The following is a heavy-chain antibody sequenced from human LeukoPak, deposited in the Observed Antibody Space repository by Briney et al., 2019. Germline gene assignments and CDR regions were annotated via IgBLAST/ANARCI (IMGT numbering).Heavy chain of an antibody. J-gene: IGHJ6*02. V-gene: IGHV3-21*01. D-gene: IGHD1-26*01. CDR1: GFTFSNYA. CDR3: AGSADSGSYWGDYYYGMDV. CDR2: ISTSSTYI. Sequence: PGGSLRLSCAASGFTFSNYAMNWVRQAPGKGLEWVSSISTSSTYIYYADSVKGRFTISRDNAKNSLYLQMNSLRAEDTAVYYCAGSADSGSYWGDYYYGMDVWGQGTTVTVSS.